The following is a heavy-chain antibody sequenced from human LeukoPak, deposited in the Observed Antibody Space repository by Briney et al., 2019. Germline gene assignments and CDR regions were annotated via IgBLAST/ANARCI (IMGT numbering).Heavy chain of an antibody. D-gene: IGHD4-17*01. CDR1: GFTFNNYW. J-gene: IGHJ4*02. Sequence: PGGSLRLSCAASGFTFNNYWMNWVRQAPGKGLEWVANIKPDGSEKYYVDSVNGRFTISRDNAKNSLYLQMNSLRAEDTAVYYCARDPHRGGDYDYWGQGTLVTVSS. CDR3: ARDPHRGGDYDY. CDR2: IKPDGSEK. V-gene: IGHV3-7*03.